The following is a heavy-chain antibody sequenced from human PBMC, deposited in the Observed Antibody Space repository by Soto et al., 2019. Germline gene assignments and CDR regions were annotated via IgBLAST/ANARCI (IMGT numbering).Heavy chain of an antibody. CDR1: GFTFSSYA. Sequence: GGSLRLSCAASGFTFSSYAMSWVRQAPGKGLEWVSAISGSGGSTYYADSVKGRFTISRDNSKNTLYLQMNSLRAEDTAVYYCAKEGYDILTGYYSTLFDYWGQGTLVTVSS. J-gene: IGHJ4*02. D-gene: IGHD3-9*01. CDR2: ISGSGGST. V-gene: IGHV3-23*01. CDR3: AKEGYDILTGYYSTLFDY.